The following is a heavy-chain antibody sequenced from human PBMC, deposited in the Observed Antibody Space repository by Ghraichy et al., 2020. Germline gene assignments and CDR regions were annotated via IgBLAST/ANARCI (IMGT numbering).Heavy chain of an antibody. J-gene: IGHJ2*01. V-gene: IGHV3-7*01. CDR2: IREDGGLT. CDR3: ARDRPWGFFDL. CDR1: GFTFTSTW. Sequence: GESLNISCTVSGFTFTSTWMTWVRQAPGKGLEWVANIREDGGLTNYADSVKGRFTISRDNAQNSVYLQLNSLRDDDTAVYYCARDRPWGFFDLWGRGTRVTVSS. D-gene: IGHD3-16*01.